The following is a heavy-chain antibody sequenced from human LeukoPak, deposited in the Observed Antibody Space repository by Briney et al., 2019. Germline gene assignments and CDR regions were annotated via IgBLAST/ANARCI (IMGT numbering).Heavy chain of an antibody. CDR1: GYTFTSYW. CDR3: ATLPHTEFHY. Sequence: GESLKISCKGSGYTFTSYWIGWVRQMPGKGLEWMGIIHPGDSDTRYSPSFQGQVAISADKSVSTSYLQWSSLKASDTAMYYCATLPHTEFHYWGQGTLVTGSS. V-gene: IGHV5-51*01. CDR2: IHPGDSDT. D-gene: IGHD2-8*02. J-gene: IGHJ4*02.